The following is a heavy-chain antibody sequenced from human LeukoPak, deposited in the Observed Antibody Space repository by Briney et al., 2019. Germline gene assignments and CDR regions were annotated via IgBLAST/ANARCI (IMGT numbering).Heavy chain of an antibody. V-gene: IGHV4-34*01. CDR3: ARMGYQLLDDAFDI. D-gene: IGHD2-2*01. J-gene: IGHJ3*02. CDR1: GGSSSGYY. Sequence: PSETLSLTCAVYGGSSSGYYWSWIRQPPGEGLEWIGEINHSGSTNYNPSLKSRVTISVDTSKNQFSLKLSSVTAADTAVYYCARMGYQLLDDAFDIWGQGTMVTVSS. CDR2: INHSGST.